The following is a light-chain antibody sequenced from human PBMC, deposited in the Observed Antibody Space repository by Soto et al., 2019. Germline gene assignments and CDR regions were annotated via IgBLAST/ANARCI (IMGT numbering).Light chain of an antibody. V-gene: IGLV2-14*01. CDR2: DVS. CDR3: SSSTSSTTYV. J-gene: IGLJ1*01. Sequence: QSALTQPASMSASPGQSITISCIGTSSDVGGYNYVSWYQQHPGKAPKLMIYDVSNRPSGVSNRFSGSKSGNTASLTISGLQAEDEADYYCSSSTSSTTYVFGTGTKVTVL. CDR1: SSDVGGYNY.